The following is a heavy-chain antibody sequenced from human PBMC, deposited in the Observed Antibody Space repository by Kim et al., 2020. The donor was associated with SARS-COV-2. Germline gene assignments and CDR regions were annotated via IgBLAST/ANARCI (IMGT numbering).Heavy chain of an antibody. CDR3: TTVIAARAFDI. D-gene: IGHD6-6*01. V-gene: IGHV3-15*01. J-gene: IGHJ3*02. Sequence: DYAAPVKGRFTISRDDSKNTLYLQMNSLKTEDTAEYYCTTVIAARAFDIWGQGTMVTVSS.